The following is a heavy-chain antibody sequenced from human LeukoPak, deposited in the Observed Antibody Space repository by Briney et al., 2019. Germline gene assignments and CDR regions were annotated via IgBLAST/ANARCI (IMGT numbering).Heavy chain of an antibody. CDR1: GFTFSSYG. CDR3: AKATWQYPVS. Sequence: GRSLRLPCAASGFTFSSYGMHWVRQAPGKGLEWVAVISYDGSNKYYADSVKGRFTISRDNSKNTLYLQMNSLRAEDTAVYYCAKATWQYPVSWGQGTLVTVSS. V-gene: IGHV3-30*18. D-gene: IGHD2-2*01. CDR2: ISYDGSNK. J-gene: IGHJ5*02.